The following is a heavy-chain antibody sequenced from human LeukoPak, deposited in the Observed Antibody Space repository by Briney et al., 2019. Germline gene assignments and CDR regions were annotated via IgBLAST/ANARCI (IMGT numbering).Heavy chain of an antibody. CDR3: AKVAEFYYYYMDV. V-gene: IGHV3-23*01. Sequence: GGTLRLSCAASGFTFSTYGMTWVRQAPGRGLEWVSAISGSAARTFYADSVKGRFTISRDNSKNTLYLQMNSLRAEDTAVYYCAKVAEFYYYYMDVWGKGTTVTISS. CDR1: GFTFSTYG. CDR2: ISGSAART. J-gene: IGHJ6*03.